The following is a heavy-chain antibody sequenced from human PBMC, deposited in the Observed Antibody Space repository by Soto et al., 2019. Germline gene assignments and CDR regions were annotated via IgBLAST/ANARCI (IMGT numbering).Heavy chain of an antibody. J-gene: IGHJ5*02. CDR2: IHYSGST. CDR3: ARAWTATAGWANWFDR. V-gene: IGHV4-31*03. CDR1: GGSISGEGYY. D-gene: IGHD6-13*01. Sequence: QVQLQESGPGLVEPSQTLSLTCTVSGGSISGEGYYWSWIRQYSGRGLEWIGYIHYSGSTYYNPSRKSRVIISVDTSKTQFFLNLSAVTAADTALYYCARAWTATAGWANWFDRWGQGTLVTVSS.